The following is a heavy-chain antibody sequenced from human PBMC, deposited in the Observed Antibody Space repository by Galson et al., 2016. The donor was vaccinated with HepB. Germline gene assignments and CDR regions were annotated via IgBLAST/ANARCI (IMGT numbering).Heavy chain of an antibody. CDR1: GFVFSAYG. V-gene: IGHV3-21*01. Sequence: SLRLSCAGSGFVFSAYGFNWIRQAPGKGLEWVSSISNAGSYRHYTDSVRGRFTISRDNDKHSLYLQMNSLSAEDTAVYYCARSGGTYSSSSYYFDSWGQGTLVAVSS. J-gene: IGHJ4*02. CDR2: ISNAGSYR. D-gene: IGHD6-6*01. CDR3: ARSGGTYSSSSYYFDS.